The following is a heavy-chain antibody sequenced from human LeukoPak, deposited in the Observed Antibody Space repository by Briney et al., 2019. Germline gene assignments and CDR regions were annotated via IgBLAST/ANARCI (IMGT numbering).Heavy chain of an antibody. Sequence: ASVKVSCKTSGYSFRLYAITWVRQAPGQGLEWMGWISGYDGKTNYAQNLRGRVTMTTDISTSTAYMELRSLRSDDKAVYYCARDWNYYDSSDVFDIWGQGTLVTVSS. V-gene: IGHV1-18*01. J-gene: IGHJ3*02. CDR1: GYSFRLYA. D-gene: IGHD3-22*01. CDR3: ARDWNYYDSSDVFDI. CDR2: ISGYDGKT.